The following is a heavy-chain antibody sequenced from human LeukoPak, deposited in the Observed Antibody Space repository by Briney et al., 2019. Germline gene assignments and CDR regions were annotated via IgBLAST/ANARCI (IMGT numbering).Heavy chain of an antibody. CDR3: TKRPVVVITTPYFDY. J-gene: IGHJ4*02. CDR2: ISGSGTST. Sequence: QTGGSLRLSCAASGFTFSSYAMSWVRQAPGKGLEWVSSISGSGTSTYYADSVKGRCTISRDNSKKLLFLQMNSLRDEDMAVYYCTKRPVVVITTPYFDYWGQGTLVTVSS. V-gene: IGHV3-23*01. D-gene: IGHD3-22*01. CDR1: GFTFSSYA.